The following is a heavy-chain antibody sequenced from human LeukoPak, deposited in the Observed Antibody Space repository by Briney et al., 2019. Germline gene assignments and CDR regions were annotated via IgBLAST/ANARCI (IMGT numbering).Heavy chain of an antibody. CDR1: GYTFTGYY. J-gene: IGHJ4*02. D-gene: IGHD3-16*02. Sequence: ASVKVSCKASGYTFTGYYMHWVRQAPGHGLEWMGRINPNSGGTNYAQKLQGRVTITRDTSISTAYMELSRLRSDNTAVYYCAYWGSYRYLDYWGQGTLVTVSS. V-gene: IGHV1-2*06. CDR3: AYWGSYRYLDY. CDR2: INPNSGGT.